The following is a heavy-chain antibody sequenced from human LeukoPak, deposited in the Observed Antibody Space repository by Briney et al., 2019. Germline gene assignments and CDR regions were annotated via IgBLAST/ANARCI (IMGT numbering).Heavy chain of an antibody. V-gene: IGHV4-4*07. CDR3: ARDQRYGSGSYGAYYYYYYGMDV. CDR2: IHTSGST. J-gene: IGHJ6*02. CDR1: GVSFSGYY. D-gene: IGHD3-10*01. Sequence: PSETLSLTCFSYGVSFSGYYWSWIRQPAGKGLEWIGRIHTSGSTNYNPSLKSRVTMSVDTSKNQFSLKLSSVTAADTAVYYCARDQRYGSGSYGAYYYYYYGMDVWGQGITVTVSS.